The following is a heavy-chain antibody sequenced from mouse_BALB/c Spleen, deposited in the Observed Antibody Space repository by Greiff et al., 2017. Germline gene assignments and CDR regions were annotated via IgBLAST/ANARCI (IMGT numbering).Heavy chain of an antibody. V-gene: IGHV14-4*02. D-gene: IGHD1-1*01. J-gene: IGHJ1*01. CDR1: GFNINDYY. CDR2: IDPENGDT. Sequence: EVQLQQSGAELVRSGASVKLSCTASGFNINDYYMHWVKQRPEQGLEWIGWIDPENGDTEYAPKFQGKATMTADTSSNTAYLQLSSLTSEDTAVYYCNANGSSYWYFDVWGAGTTVTVSS. CDR3: NANGSSYWYFDV.